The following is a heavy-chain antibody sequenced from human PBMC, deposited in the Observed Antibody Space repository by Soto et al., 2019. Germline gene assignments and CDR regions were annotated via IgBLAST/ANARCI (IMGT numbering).Heavy chain of an antibody. CDR2: INHSGST. Sequence: SETLSLTCAVYGGSFSGYYWSWIRQPPGKGLEWIGEINHSGSTNYNPSLKSRVTISVDTSKNQFSLKLSSVTAADTAVYYCARGLRRYYGMDVWGQGTTVTVS. V-gene: IGHV4-34*01. CDR3: ARGLRRYYGMDV. J-gene: IGHJ6*02. CDR1: GGSFSGYY.